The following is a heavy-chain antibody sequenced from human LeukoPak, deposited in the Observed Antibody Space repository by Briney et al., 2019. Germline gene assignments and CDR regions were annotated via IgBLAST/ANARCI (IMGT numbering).Heavy chain of an antibody. CDR2: ISYHGSNQ. CDR3: ASDPFDSSGYYPLDY. D-gene: IGHD3-22*01. CDR1: GFTFSRYA. Sequence: GGSLRLSCAASGFTFSRYAMHWVRQAPGKGLEWVAVISYHGSNQYYAGSMKGRFTISRDNSKSTLYLQMNSLRPEDTAVYYCASDPFDSSGYYPLDYWGQGTLVTVSS. V-gene: IGHV3-30-3*01. J-gene: IGHJ4*02.